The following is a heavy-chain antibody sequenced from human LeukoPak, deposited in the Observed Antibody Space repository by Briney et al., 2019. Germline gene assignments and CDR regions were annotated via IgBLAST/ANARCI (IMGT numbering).Heavy chain of an antibody. CDR3: ARERCNYGDRWFDP. CDR2: IYPGYSDT. J-gene: IGHJ5*02. V-gene: IGHV5-51*01. D-gene: IGHD5-18*01. Sequence: GESLKISCKGSGYSFTGYWIGWVRPMPGEGLEWMGNIYPGYSDTRYSPSFQGQVTISADKSISTAYLQWSNLKASDSAIYYCARERCNYGDRWFDPWGQGTLVTVSS. CDR1: GYSFTGYW.